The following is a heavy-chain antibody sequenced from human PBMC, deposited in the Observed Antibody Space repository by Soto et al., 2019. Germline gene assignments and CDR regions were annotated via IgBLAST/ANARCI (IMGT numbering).Heavy chain of an antibody. Sequence: PGGSLRLSCAASGFTFSSYTMSWVRQAPGKGLEWVSIINHSGGTTSAADSVKGRFTISRDNSKNTLYLQMDSLTVEDTAVYYCAKRGNSATYFRPYLDCWGQGTLVTVSS. CDR3: AKRGNSATYFRPYLDC. CDR1: GFTFSSYT. CDR2: INHSGGTT. D-gene: IGHD1-26*01. V-gene: IGHV3-23*01. J-gene: IGHJ4*02.